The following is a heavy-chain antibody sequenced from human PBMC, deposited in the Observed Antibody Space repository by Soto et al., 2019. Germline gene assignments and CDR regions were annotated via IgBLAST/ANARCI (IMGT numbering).Heavy chain of an antibody. J-gene: IGHJ4*02. Sequence: EVQLVESGGGLVQSGGSLGLSCAASGSSFRSYWMHWVRQAPGKGLVWVARISSDGSSTTYADSANGRFTSSRDNAANTRYLQMSSLRAEETAVYCCAREYYGVLTGYYNDYWGQGTLVTVSS. D-gene: IGHD3-9*01. CDR1: GSSFRSYW. V-gene: IGHV3-74*01. CDR3: AREYYGVLTGYYNDY. CDR2: ISSDGSST.